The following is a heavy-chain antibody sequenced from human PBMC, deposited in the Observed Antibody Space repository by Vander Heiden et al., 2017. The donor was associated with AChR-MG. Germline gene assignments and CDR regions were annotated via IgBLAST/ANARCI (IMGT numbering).Heavy chain of an antibody. J-gene: IGHJ4*02. CDR3: AKDPGQYSGDDYVAYYFDY. Sequence: QVQLLESGGGVVQPGRSRRLSCAAAGFQFRTHGLHWVRQAPGKGLEWVAFISYDGNNKYYADSVKGRFTISRDNSKNTLYLRMNNLRPEDMAVYYCAKDPGQYSGDDYVAYYFDYWGQGALVTVSS. V-gene: IGHV3-30*18. CDR2: ISYDGNNK. D-gene: IGHD5-12*01. CDR1: GFQFRTHG.